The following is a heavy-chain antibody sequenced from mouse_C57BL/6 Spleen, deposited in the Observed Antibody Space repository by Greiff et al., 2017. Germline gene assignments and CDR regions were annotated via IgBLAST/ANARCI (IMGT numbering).Heavy chain of an antibody. Sequence: QVQLKESGAELVKPGASVKISCKASGYAFSSYWMNWVKQRPGKGLEWIGQIYPGDGDTNYNGKFKGKATLTADKSSSTAYMQLSSLTSEDSAVYFCAMIYYDYDDYWGQGTTLTVSS. D-gene: IGHD2-4*01. CDR2: IYPGDGDT. CDR1: GYAFSSYW. V-gene: IGHV1-80*01. CDR3: AMIYYDYDDY. J-gene: IGHJ2*01.